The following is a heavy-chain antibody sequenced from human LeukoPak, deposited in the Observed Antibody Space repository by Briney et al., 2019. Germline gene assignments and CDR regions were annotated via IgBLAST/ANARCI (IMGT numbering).Heavy chain of an antibody. J-gene: IGHJ5*02. CDR2: INPNSGGT. D-gene: IGHD3-3*01. CDR1: GYTFTSYG. CDR3: ARDLFRRFLEWLLVFDP. V-gene: IGHV1-2*02. Sequence: ASVKVSCKASGYTFTSYGISWVRQAPGQGLEWMGWINPNSGGTNYAQKFQGRVTMTRDTSISTAYMELSRLRSDDTAVYYCARDLFRRFLEWLLVFDPWGQGTLVTVSS.